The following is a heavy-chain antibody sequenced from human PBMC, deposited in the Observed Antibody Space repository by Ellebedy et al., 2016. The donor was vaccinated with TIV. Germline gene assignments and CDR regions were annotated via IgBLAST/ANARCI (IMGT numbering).Heavy chain of an antibody. D-gene: IGHD1-26*01. CDR3: VRGGGSYISDY. CDR1: GYTFTTFG. CDR2: ISAYNGKK. Sequence: ASVKVSCXASGYTFTTFGISWVRQAPGQGLEWMGWISAYNGKKDYAQKFQGRVTMTTDTYTSTAYMEMGSLRSDDTAVYYCVRGGGSYISDYWGQGTLVTVSS. J-gene: IGHJ4*02. V-gene: IGHV1-18*04.